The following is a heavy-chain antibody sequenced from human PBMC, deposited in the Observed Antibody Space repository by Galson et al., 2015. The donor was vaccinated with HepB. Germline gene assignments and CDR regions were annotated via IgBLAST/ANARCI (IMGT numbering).Heavy chain of an antibody. J-gene: IGHJ6*02. CDR1: GFTFSSYA. CDR3: AKAGRSSWIYYYGMDV. CDR2: ISGSGGST. V-gene: IGHV3-23*01. Sequence: SLRLSCAASGFTFSSYAMSWVRQAPGKGLEWVSAISGSGGSTYYADSVKGRFTISRDNSKNTLYLQMNSLRAEDTAVYYCAKAGRSSWIYYYGMDVWGQGTTVTVSS. D-gene: IGHD6-13*01.